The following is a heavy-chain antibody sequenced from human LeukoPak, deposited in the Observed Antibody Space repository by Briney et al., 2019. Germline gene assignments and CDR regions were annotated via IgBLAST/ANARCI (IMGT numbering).Heavy chain of an antibody. D-gene: IGHD3-3*01. Sequence: SETLSLTCTVSGGSISSSSYYWGWIRQPPGKGLEWIGSNYYSGSTYYNPSLKSRVTISVDTSKNQFSLKLSSVTAADTAVYYCARHTIFGVVTLYYFDYWGQGTPVTVSS. CDR2: NYYSGST. CDR3: ARHTIFGVVTLYYFDY. V-gene: IGHV4-39*01. CDR1: GGSISSSSYY. J-gene: IGHJ4*02.